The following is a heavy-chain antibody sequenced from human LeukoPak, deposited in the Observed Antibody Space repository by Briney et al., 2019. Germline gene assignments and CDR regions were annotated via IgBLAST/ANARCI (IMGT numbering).Heavy chain of an antibody. CDR1: GFTFSTYS. Sequence: GGSLRLSCAASGFTFSTYSMSWIRQAPGKGLEWVSYISSSGSTIYYADSVKGRFTISRDNVKNSLYLQMNSLRAEDTAVYYCAKARHPYGDPPYFDYWGQGTLVTVSS. CDR3: AKARHPYGDPPYFDY. V-gene: IGHV3-48*04. J-gene: IGHJ4*02. CDR2: ISSSGSTI. D-gene: IGHD4-17*01.